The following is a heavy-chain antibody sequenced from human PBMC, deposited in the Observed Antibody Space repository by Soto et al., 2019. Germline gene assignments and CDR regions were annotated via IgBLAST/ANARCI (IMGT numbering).Heavy chain of an antibody. V-gene: IGHV1-58*01. CDR1: GFTFTSSA. Sequence: QMQLVQSGPEVKKPGTSMKVSCKASGFTFTSSAVQWVRQARGQRLKWIGWIVVGSGNTNYAQKFQERVTITRDMSTSTAYMELSSLRSEDTAVYYCAADRDYYDSSGYYPPYYFDYWGQGTLVTVSS. CDR3: AADRDYYDSSGYYPPYYFDY. J-gene: IGHJ4*02. D-gene: IGHD3-22*01. CDR2: IVVGSGNT.